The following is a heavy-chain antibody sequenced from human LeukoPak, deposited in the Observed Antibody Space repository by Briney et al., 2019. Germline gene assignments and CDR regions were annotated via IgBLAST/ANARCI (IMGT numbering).Heavy chain of an antibody. D-gene: IGHD3-10*01. CDR1: GFTFDDYG. V-gene: IGHV3-20*04. J-gene: IGHJ4*02. CDR3: AKDLRRRFGELLSPYFDY. Sequence: GGSLRLSCAASGFTFDDYGMSWVRQAPGKGLEWVSGINWNGGSTGYADSVKGRFTISRDNSKNTLYLQMNSLRAEDTAVYYCAKDLRRRFGELLSPYFDYWGQGTLVTVSS. CDR2: INWNGGST.